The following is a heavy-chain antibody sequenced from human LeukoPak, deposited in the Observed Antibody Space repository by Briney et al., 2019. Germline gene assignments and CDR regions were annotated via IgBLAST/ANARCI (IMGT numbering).Heavy chain of an antibody. D-gene: IGHD3-10*01. CDR3: ARNYGSGSYYRK. CDR1: GFTFSSYS. V-gene: IGHV3-21*01. Sequence: GGSLRLSCAASGFTFSSYSMNWVRQAPGEGLEWVSSISSSSSYIYYADSVKGRFTISRDNAKNSLYLQMNSLRAEDTAVYYCARNYGSGSYYRKWGQGTLVTVSS. J-gene: IGHJ4*02. CDR2: ISSSSSYI.